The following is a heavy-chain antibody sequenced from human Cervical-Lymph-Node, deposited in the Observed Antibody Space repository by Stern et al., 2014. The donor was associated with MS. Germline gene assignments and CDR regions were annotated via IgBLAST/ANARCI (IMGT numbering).Heavy chain of an antibody. V-gene: IGHV4-4*08. CDR1: GGSISNFY. CDR2: IYPSGPT. J-gene: IGHJ5*02. CDR3: AAGVGWEASA. Sequence: QLQLQESGPGLVRPSETLSLTCTVSGGSISNFYWHWIRQPPGKGLEWIGHIYPSGPTNYSPSLQSRVTISLDASKNQFSLRLTSATAADTAVYYCAAGVGWEASAWGQGALVTVSS. D-gene: IGHD1-26*01.